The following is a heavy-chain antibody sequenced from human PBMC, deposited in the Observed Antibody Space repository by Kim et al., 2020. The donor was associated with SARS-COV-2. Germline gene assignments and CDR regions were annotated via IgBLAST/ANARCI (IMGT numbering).Heavy chain of an antibody. J-gene: IGHJ5*02. CDR3: ARDHYYDSSGYPKWFDP. Sequence: SETLSLTCAVSGGSISSSNWWSWVRQPPGKGLEWIGEIYHSGSTNYNPSLKSRVTISVDKSKNQFSLKLSSVTAADTAVYYCARDHYYDSSGYPKWFDPWGQGTLVTVSS. D-gene: IGHD3-22*01. V-gene: IGHV4-4*02. CDR1: GGSISSSNW. CDR2: IYHSGST.